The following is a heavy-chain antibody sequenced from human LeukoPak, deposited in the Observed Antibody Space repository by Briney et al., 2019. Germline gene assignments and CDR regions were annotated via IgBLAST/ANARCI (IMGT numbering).Heavy chain of an antibody. Sequence: PGGSLRLSCAAFGFTFSSYEMNWVRQAPGKGLEWVSYISGSSSTIYYADSVKGRFTISRDNAKNSLFLQMNSLRADDTAVYYCARAKPPDHWGQGTLVTVSS. J-gene: IGHJ5*02. CDR3: ARAKPPDH. CDR2: ISGSSSTI. CDR1: GFTFSSYE. V-gene: IGHV3-48*03.